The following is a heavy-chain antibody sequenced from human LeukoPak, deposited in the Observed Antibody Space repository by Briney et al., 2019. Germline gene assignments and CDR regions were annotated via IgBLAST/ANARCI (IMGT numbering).Heavy chain of an antibody. J-gene: IGHJ4*02. CDR3: AYSSGPGGEFDY. V-gene: IGHV1-2*02. CDR1: GYTFTGYF. Sequence: ASVKVSCKASGYTFTGYFMHWVRQAPGPGLKWMGWINPNSGDTNYAQKFQARVTMTKDKSIRTAYMELSRLRSHDQALSYCAYSSGPGGEFDYWGEGSLVTVSS. D-gene: IGHD3-22*01. CDR2: INPNSGDT.